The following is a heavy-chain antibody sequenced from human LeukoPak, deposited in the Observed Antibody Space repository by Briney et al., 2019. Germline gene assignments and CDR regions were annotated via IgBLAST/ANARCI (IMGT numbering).Heavy chain of an antibody. J-gene: IGHJ4*02. CDR3: ADNSKGGATGY. Sequence: GALRLSCAASGFTFSSYAMSWVRQAPGKGLEWVSAISGSGGSTYYADSVKGRFTISRDNSKNTLYLQMSSLRAEDTAVYYCADNSKGGATGYWGQGTLVTVSS. V-gene: IGHV3-23*01. D-gene: IGHD1-26*01. CDR2: ISGSGGST. CDR1: GFTFSSYA.